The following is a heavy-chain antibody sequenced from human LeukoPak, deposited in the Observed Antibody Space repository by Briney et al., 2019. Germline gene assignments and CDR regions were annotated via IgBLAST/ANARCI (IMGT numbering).Heavy chain of an antibody. J-gene: IGHJ5*01. CDR2: MSYSVHS. V-gene: IGHV4-61*01. Sequence: SETLSLTCTVSGGSVSSTSSYWSWIRQPPGKGLEWVGYMSYSVHSDYNPSLKSRVTISVDTSKNQFSLSLYSVTAADTAIYYCARDTAAGTGPDSWGQGPLVT. D-gene: IGHD6-13*01. CDR3: ARDTAAGTGPDS. CDR1: GGSVSSTSSY.